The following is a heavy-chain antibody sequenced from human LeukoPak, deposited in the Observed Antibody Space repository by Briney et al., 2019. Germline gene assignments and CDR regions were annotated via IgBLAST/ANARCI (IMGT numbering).Heavy chain of an antibody. V-gene: IGHV4-34*01. J-gene: IGHJ4*02. CDR3: VRWTAGTTEDS. Sequence: GSLRLSCAASGFTFSSYAMSWIRQPPGKGLEWIGEINHSGSTNYNPSLKSRVTISVDTSKNQFSLKLSSVTAADTAVYYCVRWTAGTTEDSWGQGTLVTVSS. CDR1: GFTFSSYA. CDR2: INHSGST. D-gene: IGHD1-1*01.